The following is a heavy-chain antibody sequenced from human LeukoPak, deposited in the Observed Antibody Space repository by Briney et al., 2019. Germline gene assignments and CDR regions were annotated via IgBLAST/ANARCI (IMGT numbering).Heavy chain of an antibody. D-gene: IGHD6-19*01. V-gene: IGHV3-33*06. Sequence: PGGSLRLSCAASGFTFSSYGMHWVRQAPGKGLEWVAVIWYDGSNKYYADSMKGRFTISRDNSKNTLYLQMNSLRAEDTAVYYCAKDKEAVAGYWYFDLWGRGTLVTVSS. CDR1: GFTFSSYG. CDR3: AKDKEAVAGYWYFDL. J-gene: IGHJ2*01. CDR2: IWYDGSNK.